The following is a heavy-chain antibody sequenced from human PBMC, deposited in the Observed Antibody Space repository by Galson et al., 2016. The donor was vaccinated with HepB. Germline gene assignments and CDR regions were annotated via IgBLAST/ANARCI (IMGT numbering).Heavy chain of an antibody. D-gene: IGHD3-3*01. CDR1: GFTFDDYA. Sequence: PLRLSCAASGFTFDDYAMHWVRQAPGKGLEWVSGISWNSGNIGYADSVKGRFTISRDNAKNSLNLQMNSLRAEDTALYYCAVGGTILEWPLSDYWGQGTLVTVSS. V-gene: IGHV3-9*01. CDR3: AVGGTILEWPLSDY. CDR2: ISWNSGNI. J-gene: IGHJ4*02.